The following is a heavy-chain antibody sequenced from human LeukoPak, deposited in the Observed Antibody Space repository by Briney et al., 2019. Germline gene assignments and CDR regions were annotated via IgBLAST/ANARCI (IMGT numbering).Heavy chain of an antibody. CDR3: ARATTVTLFDY. V-gene: IGHV1-3*01. Sequence: ASVKVSCKASGYTFTGYAMHWVRQAPGQRLEWMGWINAGNGNTKYSQKFQGRVTITRDTSASTAYMELSSLRSEDTAVYYCARATTVTLFDYWGQGTLVTVSS. CDR2: INAGNGNT. D-gene: IGHD4-17*01. J-gene: IGHJ4*02. CDR1: GYTFTGYA.